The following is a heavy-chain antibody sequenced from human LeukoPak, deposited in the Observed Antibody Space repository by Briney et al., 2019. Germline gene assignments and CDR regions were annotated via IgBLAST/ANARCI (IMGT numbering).Heavy chain of an antibody. CDR1: GYTFTSYG. CDR2: ISAYNGNT. J-gene: IGHJ5*02. V-gene: IGHV1-18*01. CDR3: ARGRLTGIAVAGTWFDP. D-gene: IGHD6-19*01. Sequence: ASVKVSCKASGYTFTSYGISWVRQAPGQGLEWMGWISAYNGNTNYAQKLQGRVTMTTDTSTSTAYMELRSLRSDDTAVDYCARGRLTGIAVAGTWFDPWGQGTLVTVSS.